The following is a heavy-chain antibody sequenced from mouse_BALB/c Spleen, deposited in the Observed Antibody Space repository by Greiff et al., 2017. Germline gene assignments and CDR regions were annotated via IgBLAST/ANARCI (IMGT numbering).Heavy chain of an antibody. J-gene: IGHJ4*01. D-gene: IGHD2-14*01. V-gene: IGHV8-8*01. CDR1: GFSLSTSGMG. Sequence: QVTLKVSGPGILQPSQTLSLTCSFSGFSLSTSGMGVGWIRQPSGKGLEWLAHIWWDDDKRYNPALKSRLTISKDTSSNQVFLKIASVDTADTATYYCARTYYRYDDAMDYWGQGTSVTVSS. CDR2: IWWDDDK. CDR3: ARTYYRYDDAMDY.